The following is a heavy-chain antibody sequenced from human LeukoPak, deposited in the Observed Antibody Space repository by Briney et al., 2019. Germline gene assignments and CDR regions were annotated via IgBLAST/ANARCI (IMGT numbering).Heavy chain of an antibody. CDR1: GGSISSSSYF. CDR2: VYYSGST. V-gene: IGHV4-39*07. CDR3: ASVSRGAYSAHENSFDI. D-gene: IGHD5-12*01. Sequence: KPSETLSLTCTVSGGSISSSSYFWAWIRQPPGKGLEWIASVYYSGSTFYSPPLKSRVTMSTDSSKDQFSLTLTSVTAADTAVYFCASVSRGAYSAHENSFDIWGQGTMVTVSS. J-gene: IGHJ3*02.